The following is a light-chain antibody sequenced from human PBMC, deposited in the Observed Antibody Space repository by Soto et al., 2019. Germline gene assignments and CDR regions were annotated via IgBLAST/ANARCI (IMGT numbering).Light chain of an antibody. V-gene: IGKV1-39*01. Sequence: DIQMTQSPSSLSASVGDRVTISCRAGQSINTYLNWYQQRPGKAPKLLIYTASNSQSGVPSRFSGSGSGTDFTLTISSLQPEDFATYYCQQSYSTRLTFGGGTKVDIK. CDR3: QQSYSTRLT. CDR2: TAS. J-gene: IGKJ4*01. CDR1: QSINTY.